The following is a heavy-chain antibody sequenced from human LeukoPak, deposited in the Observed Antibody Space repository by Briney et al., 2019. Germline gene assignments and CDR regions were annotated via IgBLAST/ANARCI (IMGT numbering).Heavy chain of an antibody. V-gene: IGHV1-8*01. CDR2: MNPNSGNT. Sequence: ASVKVSCKASGYTFTSYDINWVRQATGQGLEWMGWMNPNSGNTGYAQKFQGRVTMTRNTSISTAYMELSSLRSEDTAVYYCARRRFGYSGYDPHTFDCWGQGTLVTVSS. J-gene: IGHJ4*02. D-gene: IGHD5-12*01. CDR1: GYTFTSYD. CDR3: ARRRFGYSGYDPHTFDC.